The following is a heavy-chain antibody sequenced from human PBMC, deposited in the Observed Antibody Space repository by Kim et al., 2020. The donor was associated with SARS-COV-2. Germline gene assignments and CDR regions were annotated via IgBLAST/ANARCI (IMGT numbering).Heavy chain of an antibody. D-gene: IGHD5-18*01. V-gene: IGHV7-4-1*02. Sequence: ASVKVSCKASGYTFTSYAMNWVRHAPGQGLEWMGWINPNTGNPTYAQGFTGRFVFSLDTSVSTAYLQISSLKAEDTAVYYCAREGEDTAMGYYYYGMDVWGQGTTVTVSS. CDR3: AREGEDTAMGYYYYGMDV. CDR1: GYTFTSYA. CDR2: INPNTGNP. J-gene: IGHJ6*02.